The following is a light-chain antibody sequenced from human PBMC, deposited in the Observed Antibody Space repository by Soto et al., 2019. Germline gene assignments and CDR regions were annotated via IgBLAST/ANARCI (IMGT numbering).Light chain of an antibody. Sequence: EIGMTQSPATLSVSPGERATLSCRASQSVSSSLAWYQQKPGQAPRLLIYGASTRATGIPARFSGSGSGTEFTLTISSLQSEDFAVYYCQQYNNWWTFAQGTKVDIK. CDR1: QSVSSS. V-gene: IGKV3-15*01. J-gene: IGKJ1*01. CDR3: QQYNNWWT. CDR2: GAS.